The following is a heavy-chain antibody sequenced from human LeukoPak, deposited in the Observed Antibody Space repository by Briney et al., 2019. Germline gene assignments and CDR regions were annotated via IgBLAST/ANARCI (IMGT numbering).Heavy chain of an antibody. J-gene: IGHJ4*02. D-gene: IGHD3-22*01. CDR1: GFTFSNSG. Sequence: GGSLRLSCAASGFTFSNSGMNWVRQATGKGLEWVSYISSRSTTIYYADSVKGRFTISRDNAKNSLYLQMNSLRAEDRAVYYCARDEGNSGYYYWGQGTLVTVSS. CDR2: ISSRSTTI. V-gene: IGHV3-48*04. CDR3: ARDEGNSGYYY.